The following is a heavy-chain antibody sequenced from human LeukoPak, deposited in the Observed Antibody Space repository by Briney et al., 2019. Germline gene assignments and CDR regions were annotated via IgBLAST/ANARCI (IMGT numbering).Heavy chain of an antibody. CDR1: HHTPITYA. CDR2: ISYDGSNK. Sequence: SLRLSCVAPHHTPITYAIHSVRQAPGKGKEWVAVISYDGSNKYYADSVKGRFTISRDNSKNTLYLQMNSLRAEDTAVYYCARDYGYYFDYWGQGTLVTVSS. V-gene: IGHV3-30*04. D-gene: IGHD4-17*01. J-gene: IGHJ4*02. CDR3: ARDYGYYFDY.